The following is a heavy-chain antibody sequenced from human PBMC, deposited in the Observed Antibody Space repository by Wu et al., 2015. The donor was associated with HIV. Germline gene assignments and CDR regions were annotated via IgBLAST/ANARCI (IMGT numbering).Heavy chain of an antibody. Sequence: QVQLVQSGAEVKKPGSSVKVSCKASGGTFSSYAISWVRQAPGQGLEWMGGIIPIFGTANYAQKFQGRVTITADESTSTAYMELSSLRSEDTAVYYCARVHPCPVDTAMVPXTNCYMDVWGKGTTVTVSS. CDR1: GGTFSSYA. CDR3: ARVHPCPVDTAMVPXTNCYMDV. D-gene: IGHD5-18*01. V-gene: IGHV1-69*12. CDR2: IIPIFGTA. J-gene: IGHJ6*03.